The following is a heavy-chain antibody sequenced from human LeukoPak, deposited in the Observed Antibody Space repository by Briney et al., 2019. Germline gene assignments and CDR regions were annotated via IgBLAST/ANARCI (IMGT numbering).Heavy chain of an antibody. D-gene: IGHD3-22*01. CDR3: ATPRGLGYDTFRFDP. Sequence: ASVTVSCKASGYTFTGYYMHWVRQAPGQGLEWMGWINPNSGGTNYAQKFQGRVTMTRATSITTAYMELSRLRSDDTAVYYCATPRGLGYDTFRFDPWGQGTLVTVSS. CDR2: INPNSGGT. CDR1: GYTFTGYY. J-gene: IGHJ5*02. V-gene: IGHV1-2*02.